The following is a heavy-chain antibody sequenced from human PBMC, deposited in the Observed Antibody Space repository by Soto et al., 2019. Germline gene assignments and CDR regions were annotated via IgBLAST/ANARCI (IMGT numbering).Heavy chain of an antibody. D-gene: IGHD3-10*01. CDR3: AKNGPYSSGVPSCWFDP. V-gene: IGHV3-23*01. CDR1: GFTFSSYA. CDR2: ISGSGGST. Sequence: EVPLLESGGGLVQPGGSLRLSCAGSGFTFSSYAMSWVRQPPGKALEWVSAISGSGGSTYYADSVKGRFTISRDTSKNTLYLQMHSLRAEDTAVYYCAKNGPYSSGVPSCWFDPWGRGTLVIVST. J-gene: IGHJ5*02.